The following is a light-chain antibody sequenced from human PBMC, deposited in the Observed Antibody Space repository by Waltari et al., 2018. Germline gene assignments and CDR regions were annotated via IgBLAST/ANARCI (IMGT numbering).Light chain of an antibody. CDR3: QQSYSSPQIT. CDR1: QSIRSY. Sequence: DIQMTQSPSSLSASVGDRVTSTCRASQSIRSYVIWYQQKPGKAPKVLIYAASTLESGVPSRFSGSGSGTDFTLTISSLQPEDFATYYCQQSYSSPQITFGQGTRLEIK. J-gene: IGKJ5*01. CDR2: AAS. V-gene: IGKV1-39*01.